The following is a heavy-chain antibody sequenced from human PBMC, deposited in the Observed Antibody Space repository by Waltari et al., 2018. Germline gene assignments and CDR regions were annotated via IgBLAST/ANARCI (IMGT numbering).Heavy chain of an antibody. CDR2: INPKRGDT. D-gene: IGHD3-3*01. CDR3: ARSGGGTTTFGVAE. V-gene: IGHV1-2*06. CDR1: GYTFTDFF. Sequence: QVQLVQSGAEVKKSGASVKVSCKASGYTFTDFFIHWVRQAPGQGLEWMGRINPKRGDTNQAQRFQGRVTMTGDTSITTAYMELIGLRSDDTAIYYCARSGGGTTTFGVAEWGQGSLVTVSS. J-gene: IGHJ4*02.